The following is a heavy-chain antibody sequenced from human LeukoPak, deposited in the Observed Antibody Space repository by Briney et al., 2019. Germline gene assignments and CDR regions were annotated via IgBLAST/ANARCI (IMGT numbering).Heavy chain of an antibody. CDR1: GHTFTSYY. D-gene: IGHD5-12*01. CDR3: ARRMVATSYFYGMDV. V-gene: IGHV1-46*01. Sequence: ASVKVSCKASGHTFTSYYLHWVRQAPGQGLEWMGIINPSGGSTNYAQKFQGRVTMTRDTSTSTVYMELSSLRSDDTAVYYCARRMVATSYFYGMDVWGQGTTVTVSS. J-gene: IGHJ6*02. CDR2: INPSGGST.